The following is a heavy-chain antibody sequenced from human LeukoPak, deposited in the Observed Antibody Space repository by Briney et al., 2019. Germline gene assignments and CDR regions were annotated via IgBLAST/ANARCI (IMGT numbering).Heavy chain of an antibody. V-gene: IGHV4-39*07. CDR2: IYHSGST. D-gene: IGHD3-10*01. CDR3: ARVGFGSGSYDLLGRESPWFDP. J-gene: IGHJ5*02. Sequence: SETLSLTCTVSGGPISSSSYYWGWIRQPPGKGLEWIGEIYHSGSTNYNPSLKSRVTISVDKSKNQFSLKLSSVTAADTAVYYCARVGFGSGSYDLLGRESPWFDPWGQGTLVTVSS. CDR1: GGPISSSSYY.